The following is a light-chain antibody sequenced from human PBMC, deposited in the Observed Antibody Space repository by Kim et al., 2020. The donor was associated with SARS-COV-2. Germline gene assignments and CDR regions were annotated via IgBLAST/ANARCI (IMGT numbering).Light chain of an antibody. Sequence: TPRPTCTGNSTKVGDQGAAWLQQHQGHPHKLRSCRNNNRPSGVSERLSASRSGNTASLTITGLQPEDEADYYCSTWDSSLNEWVFGGGTQLTVL. CDR3: STWDSSLNEWV. CDR1: STKVGDQG. V-gene: IGLV10-54*01. J-gene: IGLJ3*02. CDR2: RNN.